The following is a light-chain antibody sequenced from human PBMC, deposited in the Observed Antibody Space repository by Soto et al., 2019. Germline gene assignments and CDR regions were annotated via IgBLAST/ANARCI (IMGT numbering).Light chain of an antibody. CDR1: QSISNN. J-gene: IGKJ4*02. V-gene: IGKV3-11*01. CDR2: DAS. CDR3: QQRTSGPPQ. Sequence: EIVLTQSPATLSLSPGERATLSCRASQSISNNLAWYQQKPGQAPRLLIYDASNRATGTPARFSGSGSGTDFTLTISSLEPEDFAVYYCQQRTSGPPQFGGGTKVDVK.